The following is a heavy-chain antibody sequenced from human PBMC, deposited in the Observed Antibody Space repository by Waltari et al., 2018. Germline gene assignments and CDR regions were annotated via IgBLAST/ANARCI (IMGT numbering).Heavy chain of an antibody. CDR2: INPNSGGT. V-gene: IGHV1-2*02. Sequence: QVQLVQSGAEVKKPGASVKVSCKASGYTFTGYYMHWVRQAPGQGLEWMGWINPNSGGTNYAQKFQGRVTVTMDTSISTAYMELNGLRSDDTAIYYCARSVAVTTFGCQFDPWGQGTLVTVSS. J-gene: IGHJ5*02. D-gene: IGHD4-17*01. CDR3: ARSVAVTTFGCQFDP. CDR1: GYTFTGYY.